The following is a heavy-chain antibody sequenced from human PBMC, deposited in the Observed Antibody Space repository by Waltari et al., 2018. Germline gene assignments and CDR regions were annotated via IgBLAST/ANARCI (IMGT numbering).Heavy chain of an antibody. V-gene: IGHV4-59*08. CDR2: IYYSWIT. D-gene: IGHD2-2*02. J-gene: IGHJ6*03. CDR1: GGSISSYY. Sequence: QVQLQESGPGLVKPSKTLSLTCTVSGGSISSYYWSWIRQPPGKGLEWIGYIYYSWITNYNPSLKGLVSISLDTSKNQFSLKLRSVTAADTAVYYCARLMGGYCSSTSCYKNYYYYMDVWGKGTTVTISS. CDR3: ARLMGGYCSSTSCYKNYYYYMDV.